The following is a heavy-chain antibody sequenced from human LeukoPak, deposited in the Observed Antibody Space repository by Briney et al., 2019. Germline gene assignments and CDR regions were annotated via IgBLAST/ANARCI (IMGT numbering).Heavy chain of an antibody. D-gene: IGHD3-10*01. Sequence: LSGGSLRLSCVASGFTFSSYAINWVRQAPGKGLEWVSTVSNSGITYYADSVKGRFTISRDNSKNTLYLQMNSLRAEDTAVYYCAKDGYYGSGSYPIDYWGQGTLVTVSS. CDR3: AKDGYYGSGSYPIDY. J-gene: IGHJ4*02. CDR1: GFTFSSYA. V-gene: IGHV3-23*01. CDR2: VSNSGIT.